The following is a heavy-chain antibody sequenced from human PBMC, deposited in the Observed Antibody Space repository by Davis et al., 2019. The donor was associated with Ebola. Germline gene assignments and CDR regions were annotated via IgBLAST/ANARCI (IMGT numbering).Heavy chain of an antibody. CDR1: GYSIRSGYY. V-gene: IGHV4-38-2*02. CDR3: ATSGSYNYYYYMDV. CDR2: LFQSVST. D-gene: IGHD1-26*01. Sequence: SETLSLTCTVSGYSIRSGYYWGWIRQPPGKGLEWIGSLFQSVSTYYNPSLESRLNISIDTSKNQLSLELTSVTAADTAVYYCATSGSYNYYYYMDVWGKGTTVTVSS. J-gene: IGHJ6*03.